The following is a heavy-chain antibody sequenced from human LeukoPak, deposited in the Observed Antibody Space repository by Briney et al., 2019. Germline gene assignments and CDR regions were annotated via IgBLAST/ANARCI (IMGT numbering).Heavy chain of an antibody. J-gene: IGHJ6*02. CDR3: AQGSYCTGTDCYNMDV. V-gene: IGHV3-23*01. D-gene: IGHD2-2*02. Sequence: TGGSLRLSCAASGFIFNNYAMSWVRQAPGRGLEWVSAISGSGGSAYYAASVRGRFTISRDNSKNTLFLQMDSLRGEDTAVYYCAQGSYCTGTDCYNMDVWGQGTTVTVYS. CDR1: GFIFNNYA. CDR2: ISGSGGSA.